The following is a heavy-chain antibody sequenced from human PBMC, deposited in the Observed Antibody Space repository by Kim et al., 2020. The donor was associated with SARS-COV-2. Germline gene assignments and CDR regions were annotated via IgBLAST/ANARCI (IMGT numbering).Heavy chain of an antibody. Sequence: GSLRLSCAASGFTFSSYEMNWVRQAPGKGLEWVSHISSSGSTIYYADSVKGRFTISRDNAKNSLYLQMNSLRAEDTAVYYCARDGQWLDAFDIWGQGTMVTISS. CDR3: ARDGQWLDAFDI. CDR2: ISSSGSTI. D-gene: IGHD6-19*01. J-gene: IGHJ3*02. CDR1: GFTFSSYE. V-gene: IGHV3-48*03.